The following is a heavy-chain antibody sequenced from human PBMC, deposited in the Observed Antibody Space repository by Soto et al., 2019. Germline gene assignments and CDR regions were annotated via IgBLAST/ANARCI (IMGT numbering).Heavy chain of an antibody. Sequence: PGGSLRLSCAASGFTFSGYAMSWVRQAPGEGLEWVSTVTGSGGSTYYADSVKGRFTISRDNSKNTLYLQMNSLRAEDTAVYYCARGGYSSSFDPLGQGTLVTVSS. J-gene: IGHJ5*02. D-gene: IGHD6-13*01. V-gene: IGHV3-23*01. CDR2: VTGSGGST. CDR3: ARGGYSSSFDP. CDR1: GFTFSGYA.